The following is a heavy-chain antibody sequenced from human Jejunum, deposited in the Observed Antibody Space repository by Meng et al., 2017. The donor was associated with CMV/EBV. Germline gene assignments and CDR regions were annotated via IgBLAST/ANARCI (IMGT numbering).Heavy chain of an antibody. D-gene: IGHD5-12*01. Sequence: GQGVGLGGDLIQPGGYLRLSCAASGFTVNSYYMSWVRQAPGKGLEWVSIIYSGGTTYYADSVKGRFTISRDISKNTLYLQMTSLRADDTAVYYCARARGYTTSGSFDCWGQGTLVTVSS. J-gene: IGHJ4*02. V-gene: IGHV3-53*01. CDR1: GFTVNSYY. CDR3: ARARGYTTSGSFDC. CDR2: IYSGGTT.